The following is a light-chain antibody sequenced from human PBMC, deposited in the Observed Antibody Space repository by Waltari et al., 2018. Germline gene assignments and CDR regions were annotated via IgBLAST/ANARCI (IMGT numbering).Light chain of an antibody. CDR2: EAS. CDR1: QSVSRY. Sequence: EIVFTQSPGTLSLSPGERATLPCRASQSVSRYLAWYQQKPGQAPRLLIYEASRRATGIPDRFSGSGSGTDFTLTISRLEPEDFAVYYCQKYGTLPATFGQGAKVEIK. CDR3: QKYGTLPAT. V-gene: IGKV3-20*01. J-gene: IGKJ1*01.